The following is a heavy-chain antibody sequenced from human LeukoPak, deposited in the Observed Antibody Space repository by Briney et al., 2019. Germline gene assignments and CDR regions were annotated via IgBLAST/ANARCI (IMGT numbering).Heavy chain of an antibody. CDR2: ISYDGSNK. CDR1: GFTFSSYG. V-gene: IGHV3-30*18. CDR3: AKDPTHFWSGYSDY. J-gene: IGHJ4*02. Sequence: PGGSLGPSCAASGFTFSSYGMHWVRQAPGKGLEWVAVISYDGSNKYYADSVKGRFTISRDNSKNTLYLQMNSLRAEDTAVYYCAKDPTHFWSGYSDYWGQGTLVTVSS. D-gene: IGHD3-3*02.